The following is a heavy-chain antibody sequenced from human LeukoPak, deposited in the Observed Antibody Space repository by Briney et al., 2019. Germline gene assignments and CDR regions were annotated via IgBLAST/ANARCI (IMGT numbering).Heavy chain of an antibody. D-gene: IGHD2-8*01. CDR1: GFTFVSYA. J-gene: IGHJ4*02. CDR2: IKSKSDGGTA. V-gene: IGHV3-15*01. Sequence: GGSLRLSCAASGFTFVSYAMSWVRQDPGKGLEWVGRIKSKSDGGTADYAAPVKGRFTISRDDSKNTLYLQMDSLKTEDTAVYYCTIMRRDYWGQGTLVTVSS. CDR3: TIMRRDY.